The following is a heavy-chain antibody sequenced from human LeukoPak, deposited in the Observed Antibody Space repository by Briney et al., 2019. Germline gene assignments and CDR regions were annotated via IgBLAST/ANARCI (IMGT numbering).Heavy chain of an antibody. D-gene: IGHD5-24*01. J-gene: IGHJ4*02. V-gene: IGHV4-34*01. CDR1: GGSFSGYY. Sequence: SETLSLTCAVYGGSFSGYYWSWIRQPPGKGLEWIGEINHSGSTNYNPSLKSRVTISVDTSKNQFSLKLSSVTAADTAVYYCARGRWHQSYWGQGTLVTVSS. CDR3: ARGRWHQSY. CDR2: INHSGST.